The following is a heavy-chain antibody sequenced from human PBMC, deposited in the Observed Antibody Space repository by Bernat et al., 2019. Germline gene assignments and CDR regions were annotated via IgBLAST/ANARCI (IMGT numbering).Heavy chain of an antibody. CDR2: ISFDGKNK. CDR3: AKKNIGGGTTSAFDI. Sequence: QVQLVESGGGVVQPGGCLRLSCAASGFMFSSFGMHWVRQAPGKGLEWLGVISFDGKNKNYADSVKGRFTISRDNSQDTLHMQMNSLSADDTAVYFCAKKNIGGGTTSAFDIWGQGTTVTVSS. CDR1: GFMFSSFG. D-gene: IGHD1-26*01. J-gene: IGHJ3*02. V-gene: IGHV3-30*18.